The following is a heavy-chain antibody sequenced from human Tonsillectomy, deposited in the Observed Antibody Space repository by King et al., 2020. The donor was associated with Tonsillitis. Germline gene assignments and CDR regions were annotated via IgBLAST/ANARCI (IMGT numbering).Heavy chain of an antibody. CDR3: ARVEMATTSYFGY. CDR1: GFTFSSYA. D-gene: IGHD5-24*01. J-gene: IGHJ4*02. Sequence: QLVQSGGGLVQPGGSLRLSCAASGFTFSSYAMHWVRQAPGKGLEYVSAISSNGGSTYYANSVKGRFTISRDNSKNTLYLQMGSLRAEDMAVYYCARVEMATTSYFGYWGQGTLVTVSS. V-gene: IGHV3-64*01. CDR2: ISSNGGST.